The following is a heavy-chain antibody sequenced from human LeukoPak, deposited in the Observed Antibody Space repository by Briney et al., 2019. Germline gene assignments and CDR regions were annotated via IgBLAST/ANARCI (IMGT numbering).Heavy chain of an antibody. CDR2: MSADSATT. J-gene: IGHJ4*02. Sequence: PGGSLRLSCAASGFNFGSYSMTWVRQAPGKGLEWVSVMSADSATTFCADSVKGRFTISRDNAKNTVFLQMSSLRAEDTALYYCARKSASGNYPLDYWGQGTLVTVSS. D-gene: IGHD3-10*01. V-gene: IGHV3-23*01. CDR1: GFNFGSYS. CDR3: ARKSASGNYPLDY.